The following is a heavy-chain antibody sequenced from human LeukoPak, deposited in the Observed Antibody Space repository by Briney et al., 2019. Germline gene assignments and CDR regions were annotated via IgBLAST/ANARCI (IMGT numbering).Heavy chain of an antibody. D-gene: IGHD3-3*01. CDR2: ISYDGSNK. Sequence: GGSLRLSCAASGFTFSSYAMHWVRQAPGKGLEWVAVISYDGSNKYYADSVKGRFTISRGNSKNTLYLQMNSLRAEDTAVYYCARDSVLRFLEWLWYFDYWGQGTLVTVSS. CDR1: GFTFSSYA. CDR3: ARDSVLRFLEWLWYFDY. J-gene: IGHJ4*02. V-gene: IGHV3-30-3*01.